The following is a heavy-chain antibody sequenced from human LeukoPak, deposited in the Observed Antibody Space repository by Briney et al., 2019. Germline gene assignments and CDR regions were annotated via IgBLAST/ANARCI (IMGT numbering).Heavy chain of an antibody. J-gene: IGHJ6*02. Sequence: GGSLRLSCAAFGFTVNSNSMSWVRQATGKGLECVAAIYSGDSTYYPDSVKGRFSISRDNSKNTLYFQMSSLRAEDTAIYYCVGRPYYYYGMDVWGQGTTVTVSS. CDR1: GFTVNSNS. CDR3: VGRPYYYYGMDV. CDR2: IYSGDST. V-gene: IGHV3-53*01.